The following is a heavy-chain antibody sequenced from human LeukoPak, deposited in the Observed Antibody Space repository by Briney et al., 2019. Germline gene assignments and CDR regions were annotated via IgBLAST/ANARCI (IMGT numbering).Heavy chain of an antibody. CDR3: AREREFGSGSYYFDY. Sequence: ASVEVSCKASGYTFTNYYIHWMRQAPGQGLEWVGIINPSGGSPSYESEFQGRVTMTRDTSTSTVYMELSSLRSEDTAVYYCAREREFGSGSYYFDYWGQGTLVTVSS. CDR1: GYTFTNYY. V-gene: IGHV1-46*01. CDR2: INPSGGSP. D-gene: IGHD6-19*01. J-gene: IGHJ4*02.